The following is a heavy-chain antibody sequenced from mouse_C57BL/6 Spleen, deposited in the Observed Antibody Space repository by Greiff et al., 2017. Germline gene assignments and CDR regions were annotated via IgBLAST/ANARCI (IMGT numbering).Heavy chain of an antibody. Sequence: EVKVVESGGGLVQPGGSLSLSCAASGFTFTDYYMSWVRQPPGKALEWLGFIRNKANGYTTESSASVKGRFTISRDNSQSILYLQMNALRAEDSATYYCARLRGLPNAMDYWGQRTSVTVSS. CDR3: ARLRGLPNAMDY. V-gene: IGHV7-3*01. D-gene: IGHD3-1*01. CDR1: GFTFTDYY. CDR2: IRNKANGYTT. J-gene: IGHJ4*01.